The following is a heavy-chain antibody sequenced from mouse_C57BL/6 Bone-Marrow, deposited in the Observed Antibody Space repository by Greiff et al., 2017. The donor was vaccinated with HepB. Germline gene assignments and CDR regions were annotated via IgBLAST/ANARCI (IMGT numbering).Heavy chain of an antibody. CDR1: GFTFSSYA. V-gene: IGHV5-4*03. CDR2: ISDGGSYT. J-gene: IGHJ2*01. CDR3: ARGPGDY. Sequence: EVKLMESGGGLVKPGGSLKLSCAASGFTFSSYAMSWVRQTPEKRLEWVATISDGGSYTYYPDNVKGRFTISRDNAKNNLYLQMSHLKSEDTAMYYCARGPGDYWGQGTTLTVSS.